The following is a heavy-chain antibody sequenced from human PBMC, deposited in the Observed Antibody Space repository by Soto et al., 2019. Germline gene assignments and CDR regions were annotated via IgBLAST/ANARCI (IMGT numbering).Heavy chain of an antibody. V-gene: IGHV3-15*01. CDR2: IKKKTDGGTT. CDR3: RTQWLD. D-gene: IGHD6-19*01. J-gene: IGHJ4*02. CDR1: GFTFSDAW. Sequence: WGSLRLSCAASGFTFSDAWIILVRQAPWKGLEWVGLIKKKTDGGTTEYAAPVKGRFTISRDDSKNTLYLQMSSLRTEDTAVYYCRTQWLDWGQGTLVTVSS.